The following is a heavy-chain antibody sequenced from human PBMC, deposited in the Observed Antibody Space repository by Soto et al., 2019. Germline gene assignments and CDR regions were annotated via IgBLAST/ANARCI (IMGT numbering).Heavy chain of an antibody. Sequence: SETLSLTCAVYGGSFIGYYWSGIRQPPGKGLEWIGEINHSGSTNYNPSLKSRVTISVDTSKNQFSLKLSSVTAADTAVYYCARWGLGYCSSTSCFFDYWGQGTLVTVSS. D-gene: IGHD2-2*01. CDR1: GGSFIGYY. CDR2: INHSGST. CDR3: ARWGLGYCSSTSCFFDY. J-gene: IGHJ4*02. V-gene: IGHV4-34*01.